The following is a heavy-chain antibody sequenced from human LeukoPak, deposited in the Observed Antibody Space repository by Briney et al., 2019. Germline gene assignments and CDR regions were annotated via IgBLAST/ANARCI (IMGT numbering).Heavy chain of an antibody. Sequence: GGSLRLSCAASGFTFDDYAMNWVRQVPGKGLDWVSAVSGSGGSTYYADSVKGRFTISRDNSKSTVTLQMNSLRAEDTAVYYCARVSPSGSYYFDYWGQGTLVTVSS. D-gene: IGHD1-26*01. J-gene: IGHJ4*02. CDR2: VSGSGGST. CDR3: ARVSPSGSYYFDY. CDR1: GFTFDDYA. V-gene: IGHV3-23*01.